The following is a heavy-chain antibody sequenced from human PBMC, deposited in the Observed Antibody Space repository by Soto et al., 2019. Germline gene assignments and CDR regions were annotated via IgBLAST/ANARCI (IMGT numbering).Heavy chain of an antibody. CDR2: IRSKADGGTT. Sequence: GGSLRLSCTASGFTFGSYAMSWFRQAPGKGLEWVGFIRSKADGGTTEYAASVKGRFTISRDDSKSVAYLQMNRLKTEDTAVYYCTRDKRDCSSTSCYERDYYYYYGMDVWAQETTVSV. CDR1: GFTFGSYA. V-gene: IGHV3-49*03. D-gene: IGHD2-2*01. CDR3: TRDKRDCSSTSCYERDYYYYYGMDV. J-gene: IGHJ6*02.